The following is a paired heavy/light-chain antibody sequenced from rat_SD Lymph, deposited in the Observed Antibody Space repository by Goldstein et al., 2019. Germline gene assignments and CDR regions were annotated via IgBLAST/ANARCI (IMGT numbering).Light chain of an antibody. CDR2: DTS. CDR1: SSVSY. CDR3: QQWSSNLT. V-gene: IGKV4S7*01. J-gene: IGKJ5*01. Sequence: EIVLTQSPTTMAASPGEKVTITCRASSSVSYMHWYQQKPGASPKPWIYDTSKLASGVPNRFSGSGSGTSYSLTISSMETEDTATYYCQQWSSNLTFGSGTKLEIK.
Heavy chain of an antibody. CDR2: ISSSSSYI. J-gene: IGHJ4*01. Sequence: EVQLVESGGGLVQPGRSLKLSCLASGFTFSNYGMNWIRQAPGKGLEWVASISSSSSYIYYADTVKGRFTISRDNAKNTLYLQMTSLRSEDTALYYCARQVYYYSSHGVMDAWGQGASVTVSS. D-gene: IGHD1-2*01. CDR3: ARQVYYYSSHGVMDA. V-gene: IGHV5-34*01. CDR1: GFTFSNYG.